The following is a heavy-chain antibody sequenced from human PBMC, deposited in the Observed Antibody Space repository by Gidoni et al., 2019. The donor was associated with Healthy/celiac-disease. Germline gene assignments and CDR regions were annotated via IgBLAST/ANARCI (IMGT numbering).Heavy chain of an antibody. V-gene: IGHV3-7*03. CDR1: GFPFSSYW. D-gene: IGHD6-19*01. J-gene: IGHJ6*02. CDR2: IKQDGSEK. Sequence: EVQLVESGGGLVQPGGSLRLSCAASGFPFSSYWISWVRQAPGKGLEWVDNIKQDGSEKYYVDSVKGRFTISRDNAKNSLYLQMNSLRAEDTAVYYCARDPTGGGWSIYYYYGMDVWGQGTTVTVSS. CDR3: ARDPTGGGWSIYYYYGMDV.